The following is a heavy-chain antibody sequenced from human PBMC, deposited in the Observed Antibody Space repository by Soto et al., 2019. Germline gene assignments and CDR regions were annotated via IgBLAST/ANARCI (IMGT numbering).Heavy chain of an antibody. D-gene: IGHD6-13*01. CDR3: AKAQYSRSRQKYYYGMDV. CDR1: GFTFSXXX. V-gene: IGHV3-23*01. CDR2: ISGSGGST. J-gene: IGHJ6*02. Sequence: LRLSCAASGFTFSXXXXXXXRQAPGKGLEWVSAISGSGGSTYYADSVKGRFTISRDNSKNTLYLQMNSLRAEDTAVYYCAKAQYSRSRQKYYYGMDVWGQGTTVTVSS.